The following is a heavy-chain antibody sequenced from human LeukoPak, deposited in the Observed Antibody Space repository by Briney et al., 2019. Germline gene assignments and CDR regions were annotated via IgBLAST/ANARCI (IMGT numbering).Heavy chain of an antibody. CDR3: ARGRGSSWYGHYCYYGMDV. J-gene: IGHJ6*02. CDR2: INSDGSST. CDR1: GFTFSSYW. Sequence: GGSLRLSCAASGFTFSSYWMHWVRQAPGKGLVWVSRINSDGSSTSYADSVKGRFTISRDNAKNTLYLQMNSLRAEDTAVYYCARGRGSSWYGHYCYYGMDVWGQGTTVTVSS. V-gene: IGHV3-74*01. D-gene: IGHD6-13*01.